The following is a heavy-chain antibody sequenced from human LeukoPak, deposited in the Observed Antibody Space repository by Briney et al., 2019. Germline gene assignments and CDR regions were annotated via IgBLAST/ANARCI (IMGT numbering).Heavy chain of an antibody. J-gene: IGHJ4*02. D-gene: IGHD6-19*01. CDR1: GFTFNSYG. CDR2: ISYDGGNK. CDR3: ASGASSAWYYFDY. V-gene: IGHV3-30*03. Sequence: PGRSLRLSCAASGFTFNSYGMHWVRQTPGKGLEWVAVISYDGGNKYYADSVKGRFTISRDNSKNTLYPQMNSLRAEDTAVYYCASGASSAWYYFDYWGQGTLVTVSS.